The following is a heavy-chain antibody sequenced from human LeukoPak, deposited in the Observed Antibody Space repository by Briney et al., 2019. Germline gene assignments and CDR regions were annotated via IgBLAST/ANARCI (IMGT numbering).Heavy chain of an antibody. CDR3: AKRGVVIRVILVGFHKEAYYFDS. V-gene: IGHV3-9*01. Sequence: GRSLRLSCAASGFTFDDYAMHWVRQAPGKGLEWVSGISWNSGSIGYADSVKGRFTISRDNAKNSLYLQMNNLRAGDTAVYFCAKRGVVIRVILVGFHKEAYYFDSWGQGALVTVSS. CDR1: GFTFDDYA. D-gene: IGHD3-22*01. CDR2: ISWNSGSI. J-gene: IGHJ4*02.